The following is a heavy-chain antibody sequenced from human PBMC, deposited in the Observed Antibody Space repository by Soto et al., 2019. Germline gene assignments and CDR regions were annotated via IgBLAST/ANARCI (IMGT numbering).Heavy chain of an antibody. CDR3: ARQGDSRILRDTFDM. J-gene: IGHJ3*02. Sequence: QVQLVQSGAEVKQPGASVKVSCKSSGYTFTHYAMHWVRQAPGQGLEWLGWINTDNGNTAFSPKFQGRVSITMDTSASTAYVDLSSLISEDTAVYYCARQGDSRILRDTFDMWGQGTVVTVAS. CDR2: INTDNGNT. D-gene: IGHD2-8*01. CDR1: GYTFTHYA. V-gene: IGHV1-3*04.